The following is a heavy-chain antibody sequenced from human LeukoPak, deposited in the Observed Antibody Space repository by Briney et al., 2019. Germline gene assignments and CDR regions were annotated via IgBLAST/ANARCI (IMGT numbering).Heavy chain of an antibody. V-gene: IGHV1-69*05. CDR2: IIPIFGTA. CDR3: ARDGRGLDAFDI. CDR1: GGTFSSYA. Sequence: SVKVSCKASGGTFSSYAISWVRQAPGQGLEWMGGIIPIFGTANYAQKFQGRVTMTTDTSTSTVYMELRSLRSDDTAVYYCARDGRGLDAFDIWGQGTMVTVSS. J-gene: IGHJ3*02. D-gene: IGHD3-10*01.